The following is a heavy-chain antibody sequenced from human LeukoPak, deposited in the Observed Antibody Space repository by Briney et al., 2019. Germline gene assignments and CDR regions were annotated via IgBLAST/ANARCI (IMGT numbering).Heavy chain of an antibody. D-gene: IGHD6-19*01. CDR2: INPNSGGT. CDR1: GYTFTGYY. CDR3: ARGARIIAVAGIRAVGY. Sequence: VASVKVSCKASGYTFTGYYMHWVRQAPGQGLEWMGWINPNSGGTNYAQKFQGRVTMTRDTSISTAYMELSRLRSDDTAVYYCARGARIIAVAGIRAVGYWGQGTLVTVSS. J-gene: IGHJ4*02. V-gene: IGHV1-2*02.